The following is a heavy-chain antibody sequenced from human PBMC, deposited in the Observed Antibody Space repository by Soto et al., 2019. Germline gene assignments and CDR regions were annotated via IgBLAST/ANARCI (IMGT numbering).Heavy chain of an antibody. CDR2: TYYRSKWYN. D-gene: IGHD2-2*01. Sequence: QTLSLTCAISGDSVSSNSAAWNWIRQSPSRGLEWLGRTYYRSKWYNDYAVSVKSRITINPDTSKNQFSLQLNSVTPEDTAVYYCAREPNCISTSCYAYYYYYGMDVWGQGTTVTVSS. J-gene: IGHJ6*02. CDR3: AREPNCISTSCYAYYYYYGMDV. V-gene: IGHV6-1*01. CDR1: GDSVSSNSAA.